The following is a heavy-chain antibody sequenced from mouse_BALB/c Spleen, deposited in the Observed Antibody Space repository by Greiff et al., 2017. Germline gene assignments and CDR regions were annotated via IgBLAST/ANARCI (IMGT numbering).Heavy chain of an antibody. CDR3: ARYEYYGSSYYFDY. D-gene: IGHD1-1*01. J-gene: IGHJ2*01. Sequence: EVKLQESGPSLVKPSQTLSLTCSVTGDSITSGYWNWIRKFPGNKLEYMGYISYSGSTYYNPSLKSRISITRDTSKNQYYLQLNSVTTEDTATYYCARYEYYGSSYYFDYWGQGTTLTVSS. CDR1: GDSITSGY. CDR2: ISYSGST. V-gene: IGHV3-8*02.